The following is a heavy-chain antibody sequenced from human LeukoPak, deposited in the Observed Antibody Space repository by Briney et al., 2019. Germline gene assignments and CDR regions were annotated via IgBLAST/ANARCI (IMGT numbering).Heavy chain of an antibody. CDR3: ARNYGGNPNDAFDI. CDR1: GYTFTGYY. Sequence: ASVKVSCKASGYTFTGYYMHWVRQAPGQGLEWMGWINPNSGGTNYAQKFQGRVTMTRDTSISTAYKELSRLRSDDTAVYYCARNYGGNPNDAFDIWGQGTMVTVSS. D-gene: IGHD4-23*01. V-gene: IGHV1-2*02. CDR2: INPNSGGT. J-gene: IGHJ3*02.